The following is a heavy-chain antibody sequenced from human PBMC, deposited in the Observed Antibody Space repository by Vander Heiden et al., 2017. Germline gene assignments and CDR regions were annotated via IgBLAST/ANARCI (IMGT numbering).Heavy chain of an antibody. CDR2: ISGSGGST. CDR1: GFTFSSYA. V-gene: IGHV3-23*01. CDR3: AKRGFNDDAFDI. J-gene: IGHJ3*02. Sequence: EVQLLESGGGLVHPGGSLRLSCAASGFTFSSYAMSWVRQGQGKGLEWVSAISGSGGSTYYADSVKGRFTISRDNSKNTLYLQMNSRRDEDTAVYYCAKRGFNDDAFDIWGQGTMVTVSS.